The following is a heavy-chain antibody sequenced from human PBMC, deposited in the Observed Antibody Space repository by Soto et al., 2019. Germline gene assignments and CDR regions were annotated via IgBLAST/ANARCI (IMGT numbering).Heavy chain of an antibody. CDR2: IYYSGTT. CDR1: GGSISSGNYY. D-gene: IGHD2-21*01. Sequence: QVQLQESGPGLVKPSQTLSLTCTVSGGSISSGNYYWSWIRQPPGKGLEWIGYIYYSGTTYYNPSLEGRFTIVGDTSKNQFSLKLSAVSAADTAVYYCARAGGCGGECLIYWGQGTLVTVSS. J-gene: IGHJ4*02. CDR3: ARAGGCGGECLIY. V-gene: IGHV4-30-4*01.